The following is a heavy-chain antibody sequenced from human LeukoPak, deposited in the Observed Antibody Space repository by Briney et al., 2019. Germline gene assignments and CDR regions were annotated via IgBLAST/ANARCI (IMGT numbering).Heavy chain of an antibody. CDR2: IIPMFNTP. V-gene: IGHV1-69*05. CDR1: GGTFSSYV. Sequence: SVKVSCKASGGTFSSYVITWVRQAPGQGLEWVGGIIPMFNTPNYAQKFQGRVTITTDESTHTSFMELNSLSSADTAVYYCARVDRHYFYTDVWGKGTTVTVSS. CDR3: ARVDRHYFYTDV. J-gene: IGHJ6*03.